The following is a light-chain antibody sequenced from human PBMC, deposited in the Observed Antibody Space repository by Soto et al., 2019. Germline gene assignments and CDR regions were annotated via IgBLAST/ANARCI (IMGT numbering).Light chain of an antibody. Sequence: QSVLTQPPSASGAPGQRVTLCCVGGSSNVGFNAVNWYQQIPGAAPKLLMHGNSQRPSGVPDRFSGSKSGTSASLAIIGLRTEDEAHYYCAAWDDSLRGVVFGGGTKLTVL. CDR1: SSNVGFNA. CDR2: GNS. V-gene: IGLV1-47*02. J-gene: IGLJ3*02. CDR3: AAWDDSLRGVV.